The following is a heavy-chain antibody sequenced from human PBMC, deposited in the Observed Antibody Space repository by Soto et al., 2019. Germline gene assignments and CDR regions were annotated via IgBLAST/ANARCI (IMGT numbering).Heavy chain of an antibody. Sequence: GGSLRLSCAASGFTFTSYAMSWVRQAPGKGLEWVSAISGSGGSTYYADSVKGRFTISRDNSKNTLYLQMNSLGAEDTAVYYCAKDQNIQLWPRYYYYGMDVWGQGTTVTVSS. V-gene: IGHV3-23*01. CDR3: AKDQNIQLWPRYYYYGMDV. J-gene: IGHJ6*02. CDR2: ISGSGGST. D-gene: IGHD5-18*01. CDR1: GFTFTSYA.